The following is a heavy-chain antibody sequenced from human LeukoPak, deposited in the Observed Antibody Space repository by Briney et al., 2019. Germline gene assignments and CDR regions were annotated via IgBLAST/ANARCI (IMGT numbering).Heavy chain of an antibody. CDR2: INHSGST. V-gene: IGHV4-34*01. CDR3: ARQTRFGSIFGVVTYYFDY. D-gene: IGHD3-3*01. J-gene: IGHJ4*02. CDR1: GGSFSGYY. Sequence: PSETLSLTCAVYGGSFSGYYWSWIRQPPGKGLEWIGEINHSGSTNYNPSLKSRVTISVDTSKNQFSLKLSSVTAADTAVYYCARQTRFGSIFGVVTYYFDYWGQGTLVTVSS.